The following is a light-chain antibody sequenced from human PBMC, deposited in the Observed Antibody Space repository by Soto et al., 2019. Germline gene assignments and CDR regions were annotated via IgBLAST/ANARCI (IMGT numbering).Light chain of an antibody. Sequence: ETVLTQSPGTLSLSPGERATLSCRASQPIRRNYLAWYRQTPGQAPRLLIYGASNRATGIADRFSGSGSGTDFTLIISRLEPEDFALYYCQQYGSSPWTFGQGTKVEIK. CDR3: QQYGSSPWT. CDR2: GAS. V-gene: IGKV3-20*01. CDR1: QPIRRNY. J-gene: IGKJ1*01.